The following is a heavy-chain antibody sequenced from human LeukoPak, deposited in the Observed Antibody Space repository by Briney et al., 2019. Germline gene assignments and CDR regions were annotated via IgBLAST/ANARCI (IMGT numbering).Heavy chain of an antibody. Sequence: SETLSLTCTVSGGSISSYYWSWIRQPAGKGLEWIGRIYTSVSTNYNPSLKSRVTMSVDTSKNQFSLKLSSVTAADTAVYYCARGITNGGLATIGYYYYYMDVWGKGTTVTVS. D-gene: IGHD5-12*01. CDR1: GGSISSYY. CDR2: IYTSVST. V-gene: IGHV4-4*07. J-gene: IGHJ6*03. CDR3: ARGITNGGLATIGYYYYYMDV.